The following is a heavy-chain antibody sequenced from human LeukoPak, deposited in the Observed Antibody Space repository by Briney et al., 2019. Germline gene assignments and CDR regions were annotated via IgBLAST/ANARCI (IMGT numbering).Heavy chain of an antibody. D-gene: IGHD3-10*01. CDR2: TSYDGSNK. CDR3: ARTSYYYGSDNYFDY. CDR1: GFTFSSYA. J-gene: IGHJ4*02. V-gene: IGHV3-30-3*01. Sequence: GGSLRLSCAASGFTFSSYAMHWVRQAPGKGLEWVAVTSYDGSNKYYADSVKGRFTISRDNSKNTLYLQMNSLRAEDTAVYYCARTSYYYGSDNYFDYWGQGTLVTVSS.